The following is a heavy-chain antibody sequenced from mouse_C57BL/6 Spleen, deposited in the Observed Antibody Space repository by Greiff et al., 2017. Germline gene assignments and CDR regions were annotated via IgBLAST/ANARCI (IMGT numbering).Heavy chain of an antibody. D-gene: IGHD3-2*02. V-gene: IGHV1-55*01. CDR2: IYPGSGST. CDR3: ARLGDSSGSFAY. Sequence: VQLQQPGAELVKPGASVKMSCKASGYTFTSYWITWVKQRPGQGLEWIGDIYPGSGSTNYNEKFKSKATLTVDTSSSTAYMQLSSLTSEDSAVYYCARLGDSSGSFAYWGQGTLVTVSA. J-gene: IGHJ3*01. CDR1: GYTFTSYW.